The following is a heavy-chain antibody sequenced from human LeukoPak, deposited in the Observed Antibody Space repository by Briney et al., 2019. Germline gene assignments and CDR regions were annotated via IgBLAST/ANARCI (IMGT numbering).Heavy chain of an antibody. J-gene: IGHJ4*02. CDR3: ARVRYFDGISTFDY. CDR2: INPNSGGT. V-gene: IGHV1-2*02. D-gene: IGHD3-9*01. CDR1: GYTFTGYY. Sequence: GASVKVSCKASGYTFTGYYMHWVRQAPGQGLEWMGWINPNSGGTNYAQKFQGRVTMTRDTSISTAYMELSRLRSDDTAVYYCARVRYFDGISTFDYWGQGTLVTVSS.